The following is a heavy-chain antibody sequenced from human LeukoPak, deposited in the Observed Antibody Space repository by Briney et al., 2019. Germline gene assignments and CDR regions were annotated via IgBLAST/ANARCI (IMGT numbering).Heavy chain of an antibody. J-gene: IGHJ4*02. CDR1: GFTFSSYS. CDR2: ISSSSSTI. V-gene: IGHV3-48*02. D-gene: IGHD6-19*01. CDR3: AKYSSGWYNYFDY. Sequence: PGGSLRLSCAASGFTFSSYSMNWVRQAPGKGLEWVSYISSSSSTIYYADSVKGRFTISRDNAKNSLYLQMNSLRDEDTAVYYCAKYSSGWYNYFDYWGQGTLVTVSS.